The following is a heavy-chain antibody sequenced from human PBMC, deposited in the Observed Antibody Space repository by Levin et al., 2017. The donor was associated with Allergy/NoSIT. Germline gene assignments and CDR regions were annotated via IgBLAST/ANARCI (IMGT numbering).Heavy chain of an antibody. Sequence: GGSLRLSCAASGFSFRSFGMHWVRQAPGKGLEWVAVISYDESDKFYADSVKGRFTISRDNTKNTLYLQMNSLRREDAAVYYCAKDVVFGTSSWSLDFWGQGSLVTVSS. V-gene: IGHV3-30*18. CDR2: ISYDESDK. CDR1: GFSFRSFG. CDR3: AKDVVFGTSSWSLDF. D-gene: IGHD6-13*01. J-gene: IGHJ4*02.